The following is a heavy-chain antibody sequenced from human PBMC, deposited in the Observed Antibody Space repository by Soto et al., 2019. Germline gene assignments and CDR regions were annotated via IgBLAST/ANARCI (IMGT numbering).Heavy chain of an antibody. CDR2: IFYSGST. Sequence: LSLTCTVSGGSINSGGFYWTWIRQHPGKGLEWIGYIFYSGSTYYNPSLKSRVTISXXXSXXXFXLXXTSXTAADTAVYYCARVLTSSYNWVDPWGQGTLVTVSS. CDR1: GGSINSGGFY. CDR3: ARVLTSSYNWVDP. V-gene: IGHV4-31*03. J-gene: IGHJ5*02. D-gene: IGHD3-10*01.